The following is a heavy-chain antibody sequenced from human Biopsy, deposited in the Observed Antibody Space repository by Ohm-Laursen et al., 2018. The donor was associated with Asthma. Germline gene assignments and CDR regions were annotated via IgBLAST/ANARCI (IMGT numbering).Heavy chain of an antibody. V-gene: IGHV1-69*13. J-gene: IGHJ6*02. Sequence: SVKVSCKASGDSLGSFINYAISWVRQAPRQGLEWMGGLIPVLGTADYAPMFEGRVTITADESTSTAYLELTSLRFEDTSVYYCARGYSGTDRIVYYYSGMEVWGQGTTVTVSS. CDR3: ARGYSGTDRIVYYYSGMEV. D-gene: IGHD5-12*01. CDR1: GDSLGSFINYA. CDR2: LIPVLGTA.